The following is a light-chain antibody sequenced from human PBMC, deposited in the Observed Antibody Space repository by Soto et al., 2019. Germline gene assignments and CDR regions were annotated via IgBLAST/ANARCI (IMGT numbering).Light chain of an antibody. CDR3: QQYGISPFT. CDR1: QTIDNT. V-gene: IGKV3-20*01. CDR2: GAS. J-gene: IGKJ4*01. Sequence: EIVMTQSPATLSLSPGERATLSCRASQTIDNTLAWYQRKPGQAPRLLIHGASSRATGIPDRFSGGGSETDFTLTISRLESEDSAVYYCQQYGISPFTFGGGTKVDIK.